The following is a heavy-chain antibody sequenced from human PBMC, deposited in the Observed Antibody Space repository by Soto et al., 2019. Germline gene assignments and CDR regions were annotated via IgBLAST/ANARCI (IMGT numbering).Heavy chain of an antibody. CDR1: GGSISSGYYY. CDR2: IYYSGNT. J-gene: IGHJ4*02. Sequence: SETLSLTCSVSGGSISSGYYYWSWIRQPPGKGLEWIGNIYYSGNTYYNPSLKSRLIISIDTSKNQFSLKLSSVTAADTAVYYCARGFDYWGQGTLVTVSS. CDR3: ARGFDY. V-gene: IGHV4-30-4*01.